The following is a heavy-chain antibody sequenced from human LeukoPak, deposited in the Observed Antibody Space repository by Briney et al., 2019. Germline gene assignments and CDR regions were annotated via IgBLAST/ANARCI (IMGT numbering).Heavy chain of an antibody. Sequence: GGSLRLSCAASGFTFSRHWMSWVRQAPGKGLERVAHMNQDGSAIYSIDSVKGRFTISRDNVKNSLYLHMSGLTVADTAVYYCARTVPGHPDDYFDYWGQGTLVTVSS. J-gene: IGHJ4*02. CDR3: ARTVPGHPDDYFDY. D-gene: IGHD6-19*01. CDR2: MNQDGSAI. V-gene: IGHV3-7*01. CDR1: GFTFSRHW.